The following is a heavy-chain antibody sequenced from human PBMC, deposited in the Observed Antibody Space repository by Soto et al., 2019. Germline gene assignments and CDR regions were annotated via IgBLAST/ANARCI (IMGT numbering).Heavy chain of an antibody. CDR3: ARDTAMPSYYHYGMDV. Sequence: ASVKVSCKASGYTFTSYAMHWVRQAPGQRLEWMGWINAGNGNTKYSQKFQGRVTITRDTSASTAYMELSSLRSEDTAVYYCARDTAMPSYYHYGMDVWGQGTTITVSS. CDR2: INAGNGNT. J-gene: IGHJ6*02. CDR1: GYTFTSYA. D-gene: IGHD5-18*01. V-gene: IGHV1-3*01.